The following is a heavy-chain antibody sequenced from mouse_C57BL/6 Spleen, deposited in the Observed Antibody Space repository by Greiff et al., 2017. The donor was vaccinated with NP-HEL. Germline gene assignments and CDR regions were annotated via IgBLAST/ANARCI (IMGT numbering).Heavy chain of an antibody. CDR1: GFTFSSYA. CDR3: ARDGGWYHWYFDV. J-gene: IGHJ1*03. Sequence: EVHLVESGGGLVKPGGSLKLSCAASGFTFSSYAMSWVRQTPEKRLEWVATISDGGSYTYYPDNVKGRFTISRDNAKNNLYLQMSHLKSEDTAMYYCARDGGWYHWYFDVWGTGTTVTVSS. CDR2: ISDGGSYT. V-gene: IGHV5-4*01. D-gene: IGHD2-1*01.